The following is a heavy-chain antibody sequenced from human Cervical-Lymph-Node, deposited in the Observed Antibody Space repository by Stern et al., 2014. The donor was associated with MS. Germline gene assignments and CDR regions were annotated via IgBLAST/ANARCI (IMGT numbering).Heavy chain of an antibody. Sequence: VHLVESGGGVVQPGRSLRLSCAASGFTFSAYGMHWVRQSPGQGLDWLAVISYDGSTTHYADSVKGRFTISRDNSKNTLYLQMNSLRLNDTAVYYCAKRDYWGQGILVTVSS. J-gene: IGHJ4*02. CDR3: AKRDY. V-gene: IGHV3-30*18. CDR2: ISYDGSTT. CDR1: GFTFSAYG.